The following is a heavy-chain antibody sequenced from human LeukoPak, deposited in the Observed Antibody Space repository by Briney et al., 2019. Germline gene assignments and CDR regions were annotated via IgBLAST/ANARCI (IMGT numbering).Heavy chain of an antibody. V-gene: IGHV3-20*04. D-gene: IGHD6-13*01. CDR3: ARGGRGSSWYGPFYY. Sequence: GGSLRLSCAASGFTFDDYGMSWVRQAPEKGLEWVSGINWNGGRTGYADSVKGRFTISRDNAKNSLYLQMNSLRAEDTALYYCARGGRGSSWYGPFYYWGQGTLVTVSS. J-gene: IGHJ4*02. CDR2: INWNGGRT. CDR1: GFTFDDYG.